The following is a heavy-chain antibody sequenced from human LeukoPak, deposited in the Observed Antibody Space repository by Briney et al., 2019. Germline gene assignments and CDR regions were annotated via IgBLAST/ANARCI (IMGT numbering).Heavy chain of an antibody. V-gene: IGHV4-39*07. CDR2: IYYSGST. Sequence: SETLSLTCTVSGGSISSSSYYWGWIRQPPGKGLEWIGSIYYSGSTYYNPSLKSRVTISVDTSKNQFSLKLSSVTAADTAVYYCARGGFGVDYFDYWGQGTLVTVSS. D-gene: IGHD5/OR15-5a*01. CDR3: ARGGFGVDYFDY. J-gene: IGHJ4*02. CDR1: GGSISSSSYY.